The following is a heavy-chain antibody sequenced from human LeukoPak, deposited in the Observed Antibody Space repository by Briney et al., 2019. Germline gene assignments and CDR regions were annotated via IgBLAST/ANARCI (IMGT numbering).Heavy chain of an antibody. D-gene: IGHD3-3*01. CDR2: IYPGDSDS. Sequence: GESLKISCKGSGYSFSTYWIGWVRPMPGKGLEWMGIIYPGDSDSRYSPSFQGQVTISADKSISTTYLQWSSLKASDTAMYYCARRYYDLWSGYYSSYYFDYWGQGTLVTVSS. J-gene: IGHJ4*02. V-gene: IGHV5-51*01. CDR3: ARRYYDLWSGYYSSYYFDY. CDR1: GYSFSTYW.